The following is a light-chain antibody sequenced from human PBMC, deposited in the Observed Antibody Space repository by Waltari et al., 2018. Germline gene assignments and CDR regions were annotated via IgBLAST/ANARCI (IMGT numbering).Light chain of an antibody. J-gene: IGLJ2*01. CDR1: SSDVGGYNY. Sequence: QSALTQPASVSGSPGQSITISCTGTSSDVGGYNYVSWYQQHPGKAPKLMIYDGSNRPSGFSNRCSGSKSGNPASLTISGLQAEDEADYYCSSYISSSTLELFGGGTSLTVL. V-gene: IGLV2-14*03. CDR3: SSYISSSTLEL. CDR2: DGS.